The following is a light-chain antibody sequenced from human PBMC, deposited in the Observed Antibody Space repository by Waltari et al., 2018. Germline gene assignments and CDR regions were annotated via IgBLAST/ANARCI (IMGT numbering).Light chain of an antibody. V-gene: IGKV3-20*01. J-gene: IGKJ1*01. CDR1: QSVSRT. CDR2: GAS. CDR3: QHYVRLPAT. Sequence: EIVLTQSPGTLSLSPGERATLSCRASQSVSRTLAWYQQKPGQAPRLLIYGASTRATGIPERFSGGGSGTDFSLTINRLEPEDFAVYYCQHYVRLPATFSQGTKVEIK.